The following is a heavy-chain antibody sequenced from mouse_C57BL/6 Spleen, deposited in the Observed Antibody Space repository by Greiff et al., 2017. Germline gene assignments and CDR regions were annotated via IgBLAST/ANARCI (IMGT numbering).Heavy chain of an antibody. J-gene: IGHJ2*01. CDR3: AKMRIFDGGVFDY. CDR1: GYAFSSSW. Sequence: QVQLQQSGPELVKPGASVKISCKASGYAFSSSWMNWVKQRPGKGLEWIGRIYPGDGDTNYNGKFKGKATLTADKSSSTAYMQLSSLTSEDSAVYFCAKMRIFDGGVFDYWGQGTTLTVSS. V-gene: IGHV1-82*01. CDR2: IYPGDGDT.